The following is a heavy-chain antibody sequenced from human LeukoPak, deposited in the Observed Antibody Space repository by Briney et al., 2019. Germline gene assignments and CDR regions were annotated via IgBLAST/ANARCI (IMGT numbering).Heavy chain of an antibody. CDR2: ISGSGGST. V-gene: IGHV3-23*01. CDR1: GFTFSSYG. D-gene: IGHD3-9*01. J-gene: IGHJ4*02. Sequence: SGGSLRLSCAASGFTFSSYGMSWVRQAPGKGLEWVSAISGSGGSTYYADSVKGRFTISRDNSKNTLYLQMNSLRAEDTAVYYCAKVIRRYFDWLGFDYWGQGTLVTVSS. CDR3: AKVIRRYFDWLGFDY.